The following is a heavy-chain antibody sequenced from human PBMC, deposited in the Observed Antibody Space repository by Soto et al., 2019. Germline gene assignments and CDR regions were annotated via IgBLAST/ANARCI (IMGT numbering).Heavy chain of an antibody. CDR3: AKFFVETGGSSGWPWTFHY. J-gene: IGHJ4*02. CDR1: GFTFSSYA. CDR2: ISGSGGTT. V-gene: IGHV3-23*01. Sequence: EVQLLESGGGLVQPGRSLRLSCAASGFTFSSYAMSWVRQAPGKGLEWVSAISGSGGTTYYAASVKGRFTISRDNSKKTLFLRMNSLRAADTAVYYCAKFFVETGGSSGWPWTFHYWGQGTLVTVSS. D-gene: IGHD6-25*01.